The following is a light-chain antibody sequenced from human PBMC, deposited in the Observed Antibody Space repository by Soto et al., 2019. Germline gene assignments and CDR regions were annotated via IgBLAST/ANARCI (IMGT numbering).Light chain of an antibody. CDR1: SSNIGSNT. Sequence: QSVLTQPPSASGIPGQRVTISCSGSSSNIGSNTVIWYQQPPGTAPKLLIYSNNQRPSGVPDRFSGSKSGTSASLAISGLQSEDEADYYCAAWDDSLNGWVFGGGTKVTVL. CDR2: SNN. V-gene: IGLV1-44*01. J-gene: IGLJ3*02. CDR3: AAWDDSLNGWV.